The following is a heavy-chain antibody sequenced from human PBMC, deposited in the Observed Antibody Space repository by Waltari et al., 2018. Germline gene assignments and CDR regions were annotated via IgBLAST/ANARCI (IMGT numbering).Heavy chain of an antibody. V-gene: IGHV4-59*11. J-gene: IGHJ4*02. D-gene: IGHD3-10*01. CDR3: ARGGYYYGSGSPDY. Sequence: QVQLQESGPGLVKPSETLSLTCTVSGGSISSHYWSWIRQPPGKGLEWIGYIYYSGSTNYNPSLKSRVTISVDTSKNQFSLKLSSVTAADTAVYYCARGGYYYGSGSPDYWGQGTLVTVSS. CDR2: IYYSGST. CDR1: GGSISSHY.